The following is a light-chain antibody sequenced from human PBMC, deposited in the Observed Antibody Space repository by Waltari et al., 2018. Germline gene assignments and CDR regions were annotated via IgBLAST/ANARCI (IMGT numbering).Light chain of an antibody. CDR2: WAS. J-gene: IGKJ2*01. Sequence: DIVMTQSPDSLAVSLGERATINCKSSQSVLYSSNHKNYLAWYQQKPGQPPKLLIYWASTRESGVPERFSGSGSGTDFTLTISSLQAEDVAVYYCQQYYSTPPTFGQGTKLEIK. CDR3: QQYYSTPPT. CDR1: QSVLYSSNHKNY. V-gene: IGKV4-1*01.